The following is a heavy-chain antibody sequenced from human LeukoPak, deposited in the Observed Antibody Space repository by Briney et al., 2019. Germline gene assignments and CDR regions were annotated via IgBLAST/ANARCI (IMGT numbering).Heavy chain of an antibody. CDR1: GGSFSGHY. Sequence: PSETLSLTCAVYGGSFSGHYWSWIRQPPGKGLEWIGEINHSGSTNYNPSLKSRVTISVDTSKNQFSLKLSSVTAADTAVYYCARAPYGDYDPEYFQHWGQGTLVTVSS. V-gene: IGHV4-34*01. J-gene: IGHJ1*01. D-gene: IGHD4-17*01. CDR2: INHSGST. CDR3: ARAPYGDYDPEYFQH.